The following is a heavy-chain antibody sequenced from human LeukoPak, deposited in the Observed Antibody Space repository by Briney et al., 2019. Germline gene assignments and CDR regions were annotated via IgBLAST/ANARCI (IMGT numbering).Heavy chain of an antibody. CDR3: ATTVPMVRGSCHPAYGMDV. Sequence: GASVKVSCKVSGYTLTELSMRWVRQAPGKGLEWMGGFDPEDGETIYAQKFQGRVTMTEDTSTDTAYMELSSLRSEDTAVYYCATTVPMVRGSCHPAYGMDVWGQGTTVTVSS. J-gene: IGHJ6*02. CDR1: GYTLTELS. V-gene: IGHV1-24*01. CDR2: FDPEDGET. D-gene: IGHD3-10*01.